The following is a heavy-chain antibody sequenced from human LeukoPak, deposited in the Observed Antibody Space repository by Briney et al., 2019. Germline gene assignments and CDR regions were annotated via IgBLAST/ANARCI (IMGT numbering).Heavy chain of an antibody. CDR3: ARGAVLAAKSGWFDP. Sequence: SETLSLTCAVYGRSFSGYYWSWIRQPPGKGLEWIGEINHSGSTNYNPSLKSRVTISVDTSKNQFSLKLSSVTAADTAVYYCARGAVLAAKSGWFDPWGQGTLVTVSS. CDR1: GRSFSGYY. J-gene: IGHJ5*02. CDR2: INHSGST. D-gene: IGHD6-13*01. V-gene: IGHV4-34*01.